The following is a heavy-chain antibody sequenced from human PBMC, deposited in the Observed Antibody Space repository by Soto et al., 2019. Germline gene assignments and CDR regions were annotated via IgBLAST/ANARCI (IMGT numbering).Heavy chain of an antibody. CDR2: IYPGDSDT. CDR3: ARDLARTVPEFLDYYGMDV. Sequence: GESLKISCKGSGYSFTSYWIGWVRQMPGKGLEWMGIIYPGDSDTRYSPSFQGQVTISADKSISTAYLQWSSLKASDTAVYYCARDLARTVPEFLDYYGMDVWGQGTTVTVSS. CDR1: GYSFTSYW. J-gene: IGHJ6*02. D-gene: IGHD3-3*01. V-gene: IGHV5-51*01.